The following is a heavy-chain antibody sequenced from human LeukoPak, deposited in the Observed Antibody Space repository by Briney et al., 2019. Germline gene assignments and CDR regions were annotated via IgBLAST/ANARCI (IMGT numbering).Heavy chain of an antibody. V-gene: IGHV1-2*06. D-gene: IGHD3-22*01. Sequence: ASVKVSCKASGYTFTCYYMHWVRQAPGQGLEWMGRINPNSGGTNYAQKFQGRVTMTRDTSISTAYMELSRLRSDDTAVYYCARDPHYYDSSGYSSDWYFDLWGRGTLVTVSS. CDR3: ARDPHYYDSSGYSSDWYFDL. J-gene: IGHJ2*01. CDR1: GYTFTCYY. CDR2: INPNSGGT.